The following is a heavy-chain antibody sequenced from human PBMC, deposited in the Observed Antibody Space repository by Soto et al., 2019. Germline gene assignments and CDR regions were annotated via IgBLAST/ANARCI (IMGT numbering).Heavy chain of an antibody. D-gene: IGHD2-15*01. Sequence: LRLSCAASGFTFSSYWMSWVRQAPGKGLEWVANIKQDGSEKYYVDSVKGRFTISRDNAKNSVYLQMNSLRAEDTAVYYCARDPYCSGGSYEPYWGQGTLVTAPQ. J-gene: IGHJ4*02. V-gene: IGHV3-7*01. CDR3: ARDPYCSGGSYEPY. CDR1: GFTFSSYW. CDR2: IKQDGSEK.